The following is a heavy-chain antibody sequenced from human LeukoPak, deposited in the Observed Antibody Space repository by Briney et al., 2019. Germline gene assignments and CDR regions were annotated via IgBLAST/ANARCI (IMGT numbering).Heavy chain of an antibody. D-gene: IGHD1-26*01. CDR3: ARPSGATPFKRFNY. V-gene: IGHV4-34*01. Sequence: SETLSLTCAVYGGSFSGYYWSWIRQPPGKGLEWIGEVNPSGSTNYNPSLKSRVTISLDTSNNQFSLNLTSVTAADTAVYYCARPSGATPFKRFNYWGQGTLVTVSS. CDR2: VNPSGST. J-gene: IGHJ4*02. CDR1: GGSFSGYY.